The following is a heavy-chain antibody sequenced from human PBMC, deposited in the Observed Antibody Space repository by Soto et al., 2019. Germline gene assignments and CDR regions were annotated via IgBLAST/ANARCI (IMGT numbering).Heavy chain of an antibody. V-gene: IGHV4-38-2*01. CDR3: ASPSYAYCCDKRCYVVPLHY. J-gene: IGHJ4*01. D-gene: IGHD2-15*01. Sequence: PSETLSLTCAVSITNIYYFGWIRQPPGKGLEWIGSIYHSGSTYYNPSLKSRVTISVETSRNQFSLKLRSVTAADTAVYFCASPSYAYCCDKRCYVVPLHYWGHGIMVTVSS. CDR2: IYHSGST. CDR1: ITNIYY.